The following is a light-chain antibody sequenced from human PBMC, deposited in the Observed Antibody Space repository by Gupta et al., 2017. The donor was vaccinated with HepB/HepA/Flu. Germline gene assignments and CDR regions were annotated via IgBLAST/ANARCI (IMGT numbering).Light chain of an antibody. Sequence: IVLTQTPATLTLSPGERGTLSCRASQSVGSDYLAWYQQKPGQAPRLLIYGASTWATGVPDRFSGSVSGTEFTLTINRLEPEDFAVYYCQQDGSSPYTFGQGTQVEIK. V-gene: IGKV3-20*01. CDR1: QSVGSDY. CDR2: GAS. CDR3: QQDGSSPYT. J-gene: IGKJ2*01.